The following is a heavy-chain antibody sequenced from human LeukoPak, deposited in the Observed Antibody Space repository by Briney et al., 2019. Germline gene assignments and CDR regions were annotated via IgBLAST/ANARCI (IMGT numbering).Heavy chain of an antibody. D-gene: IGHD3-22*01. CDR3: AKSRAIGDSSGYYFRTYYFDY. CDR1: GLTFRSYV. CDR2: ISGSGGST. J-gene: IGHJ4*02. Sequence: GGSLRLSCAASGLTFRSYVMSWVRQAPGKGLEWVSGISGSGGSTYYADSVKGRFTISRDNSKNTLYLQMNSLRAEDTAVYYCAKSRAIGDSSGYYFRTYYFDYWGQGTLVTVSS. V-gene: IGHV3-23*01.